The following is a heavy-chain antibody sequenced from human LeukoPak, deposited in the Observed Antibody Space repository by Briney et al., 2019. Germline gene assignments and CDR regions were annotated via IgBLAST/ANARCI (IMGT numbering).Heavy chain of an antibody. V-gene: IGHV3-7*01. CDR2: IKQDGSEK. Sequence: PRGSLRLSCAASGFTFSSYWMSWVRQAPGKGLERVANIKQDGSEKYYVDSVKGRFTISRDNAKNSLYLQMNSLRAEDTAVYYCARDTPLKYDFWSGYTSFDYWGQGTLVTVSS. CDR3: ARDTPLKYDFWSGYTSFDY. D-gene: IGHD3-3*01. CDR1: GFTFSSYW. J-gene: IGHJ4*02.